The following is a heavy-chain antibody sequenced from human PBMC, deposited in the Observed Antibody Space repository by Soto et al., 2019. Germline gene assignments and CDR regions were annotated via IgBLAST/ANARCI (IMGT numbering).Heavy chain of an antibody. Sequence: EVQLVESGGGLVKPGGSLRLSCAASGFNFSSYVMNWARQAPGKGLEWVSSISSSSSDIYYSYSEKGRFTICRDNAKNSRYLQMNSLRAEDTAVYYCARGSKVTSGGRWFAPWGQGTLVTVS. CDR2: ISSSSSDI. CDR3: ARGSKVTSGGRWFAP. D-gene: IGHD4-4*01. J-gene: IGHJ5*02. V-gene: IGHV3-21*01. CDR1: GFNFSSYV.